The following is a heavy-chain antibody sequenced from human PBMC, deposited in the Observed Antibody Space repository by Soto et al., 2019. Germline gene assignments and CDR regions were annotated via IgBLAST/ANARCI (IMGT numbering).Heavy chain of an antibody. CDR1: GGSFSGYY. J-gene: IGHJ6*02. D-gene: IGHD2-2*02. CDR3: ARGLGYCSSTSCYSYYYYGMDV. CDR2: INHSGST. Sequence: PSETLSLTCAVYGGSFSGYYWSWIRQPPGKGLEWIGEINHSGSTNYNPSLKSRVTISVDTSKNQFSLKLSSVTAVDTAVYHCARGLGYCSSTSCYSYYYYGMDVWGQGTTVTVSS. V-gene: IGHV4-34*01.